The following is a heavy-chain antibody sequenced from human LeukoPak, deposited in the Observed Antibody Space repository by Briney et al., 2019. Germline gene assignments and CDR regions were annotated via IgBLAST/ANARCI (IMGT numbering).Heavy chain of an antibody. Sequence: PSETLSLTCTVSGGSISSYYWSWIRQPPGKGLEWIGYIYYSGGTNYNPSLKSRVTISVDTSKNQFSLKLSSVTAADTAVYYCARDIDWFDSWGQGTLVTVSS. CDR3: ARDIDWFDS. CDR1: GGSISSYY. D-gene: IGHD1-26*01. V-gene: IGHV4-59*01. J-gene: IGHJ5*01. CDR2: IYYSGGT.